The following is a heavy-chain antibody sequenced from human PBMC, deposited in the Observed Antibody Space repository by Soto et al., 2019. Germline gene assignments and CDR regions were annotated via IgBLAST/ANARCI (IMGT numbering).Heavy chain of an antibody. V-gene: IGHV4-34*01. CDR3: ARGVAGARRLGWFDP. CDR2: INHSGST. D-gene: IGHD6-19*01. J-gene: IGHJ5*02. CDR1: GGSFSGYY. Sequence: PSETLSLTCAVYGGSFSGYYWSWIRQPPGKGLEWIGEINHSGSTNYNPSLKSRVTISVDTSKNQFSLKLSSVTAADTAVYYCARGVAGARRLGWFDPWGQGTLVTVS.